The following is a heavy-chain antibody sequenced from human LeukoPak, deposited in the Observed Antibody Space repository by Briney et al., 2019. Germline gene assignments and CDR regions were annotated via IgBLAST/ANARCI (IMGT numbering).Heavy chain of an antibody. CDR3: ARGSPLYCSGGSCYGNWFDP. CDR1: GGSISITGIS. V-gene: IGHV4-30-2*01. Sequence: PSETLSLTCTVSGGSISITGISWNWVRQPPGKGLEWIGCVYHSGGTYLNPSLKSRVTISVDTSKNQFSLKLSSVTAADTAVYYCARGSPLYCSGGSCYGNWFDPWGQGTLVTVSS. J-gene: IGHJ5*02. CDR2: VYHSGGT. D-gene: IGHD2-15*01.